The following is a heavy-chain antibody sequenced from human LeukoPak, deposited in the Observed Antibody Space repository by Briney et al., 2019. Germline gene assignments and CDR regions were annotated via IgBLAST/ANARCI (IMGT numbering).Heavy chain of an antibody. J-gene: IGHJ3*02. Sequence: PGGSLRLSCAASGFTFSNAWMSWVRQAPGKGLEWVGRIKSKTDGGTTDYAAPVKGRFTISRDDSKNTLYLQMNSLKTEDTAVYYCTTGRGYISGVVIWGQGTMVTVSS. CDR3: TTGRGYISGVVI. V-gene: IGHV3-15*01. D-gene: IGHD5-18*01. CDR1: GFTFSNAW. CDR2: IKSKTDGGTT.